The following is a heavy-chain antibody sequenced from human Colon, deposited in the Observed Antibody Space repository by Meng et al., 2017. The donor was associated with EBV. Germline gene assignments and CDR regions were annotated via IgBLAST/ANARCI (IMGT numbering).Heavy chain of an antibody. Sequence: HLQLPESGPGPVKPSETLSLTCTVSGGSISSNGYYWDWVRQPPGKGLEWIGAIYHSGSTSYNPSLQSRVTMFVDTSKNQFSLMLTSVTATDTAVYYCARRRGGSGRDCWGQGTLVTVSS. J-gene: IGHJ4*02. CDR1: GGSISSNGYY. D-gene: IGHD3-10*01. CDR2: IYHSGST. CDR3: ARRRGGSGRDC. V-gene: IGHV4-39*01.